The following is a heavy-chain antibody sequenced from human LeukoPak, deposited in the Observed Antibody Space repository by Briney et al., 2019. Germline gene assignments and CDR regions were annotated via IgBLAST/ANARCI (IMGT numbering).Heavy chain of an antibody. CDR1: GVSVSDDY. CDR2: IFYSGST. V-gene: IGHV4-59*02. J-gene: IGHJ3*02. D-gene: IGHD3-10*01. Sequence: SETLSLTCTVSGVSVSDDYWRWIRQSTGKGLGWIGNIFYSGSTYYSPSLRSRVTIPLDTSRNQFSLKLNSVTAADTAVYYCAKANGYGLVDIWGQGTMVTVSS. CDR3: AKANGYGLVDI.